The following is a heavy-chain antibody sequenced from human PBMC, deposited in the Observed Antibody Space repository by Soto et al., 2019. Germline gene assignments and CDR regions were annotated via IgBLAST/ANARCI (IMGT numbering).Heavy chain of an antibody. D-gene: IGHD2-2*01. CDR2: IYYSGST. J-gene: IGHJ5*02. Sequence: PSETLSLTCTVSGGSISSYYWSWIRQPPGKGLEWIGYIYYSGSTNYNPSLKSRVTISVDTSKNQFSLKLSSVTAADTAVYYCARVMAYCSSTSCYRWFDPWGQGTLVTVSS. CDR3: ARVMAYCSSTSCYRWFDP. V-gene: IGHV4-59*01. CDR1: GGSISSYY.